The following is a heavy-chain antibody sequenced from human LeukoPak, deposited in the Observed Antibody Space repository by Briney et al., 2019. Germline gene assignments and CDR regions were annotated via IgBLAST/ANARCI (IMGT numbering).Heavy chain of an antibody. CDR1: GYTFTAYY. V-gene: IGHV1-2*02. Sequence: WAPVKVSCKASGYTFTAYYIHWVRQAPGQGLEWMAFINPNSGDTYSAPQFQGRVTMTRDTSISTASMELSWLSSDDTAVYYCATGVATAFTYWGQGTLVTVSS. CDR2: INPNSGDT. D-gene: IGHD5-18*01. J-gene: IGHJ4*02. CDR3: ATGVATAFTY.